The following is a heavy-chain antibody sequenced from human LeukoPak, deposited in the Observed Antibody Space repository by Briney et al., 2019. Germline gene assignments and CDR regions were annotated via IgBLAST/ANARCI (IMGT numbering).Heavy chain of an antibody. CDR1: GGSFSGYY. J-gene: IGHJ4*02. CDR2: INHSGST. V-gene: IGHV4-34*01. CDR3: ARVWFGELLYYFDY. D-gene: IGHD3-10*01. Sequence: SETLSLTCAVYGGSFSGYYWSWIRQPPGKGLEWIGEINHSGSTNYNPSLKSRVTISVDTSKNQFSLKLSSVTAADTAVYYCARVWFGELLYYFDYWGQGTLVTVSS.